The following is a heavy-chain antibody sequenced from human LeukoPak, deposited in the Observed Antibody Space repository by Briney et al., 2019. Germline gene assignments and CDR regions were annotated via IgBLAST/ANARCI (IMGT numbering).Heavy chain of an antibody. D-gene: IGHD5-18*01. CDR1: GYTFTGYY. CDR2: INPNRGGT. Sequence: ASVKVSCKASGYTFTGYYMHSVRQAPGQGLEWMGRINPNRGGTNSAPTLQCRVTMTRDTSISTAYMELSRLRSDDTAVYYCARGDTAMVTDYYYCMDVWGKGTTVTASS. J-gene: IGHJ6*03. CDR3: ARGDTAMVTDYYYCMDV. V-gene: IGHV1-2*06.